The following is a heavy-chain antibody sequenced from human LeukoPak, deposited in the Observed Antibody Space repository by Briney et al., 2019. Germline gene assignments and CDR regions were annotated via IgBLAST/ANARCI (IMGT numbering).Heavy chain of an antibody. CDR3: ARGRRYYDSSGYYYPFDY. CDR1: GGSISSYY. V-gene: IGHV4-59*12. J-gene: IGHJ4*02. CDR2: IYYSGST. Sequence: SETLSLTCTVSGGSISSYYWSWIRQPPGKGLEWIGYIYYSGSTNYNPSLKSRVTISVDTSKNQFSLKLSSVTAADTAVYYCARGRRYYDSSGYYYPFDYWGQGTLVTVSS. D-gene: IGHD3-22*01.